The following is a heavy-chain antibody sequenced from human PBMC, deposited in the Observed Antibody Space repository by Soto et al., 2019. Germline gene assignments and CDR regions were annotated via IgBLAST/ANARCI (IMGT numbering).Heavy chain of an antibody. CDR2: IYHSGST. CDR3: ARDQLEGNWFDP. J-gene: IGHJ5*02. Sequence: SETLSLTCSVSGGSISSYYCSWFRQPPGKGLEWIGYIYHSGSTLYNPSLKSRVTISVDKSKNQFSLKLSSVTAADTAVYYCARDQLEGNWFDPWGQGTLVTVSS. CDR1: GGSISSYY. V-gene: IGHV4-59*12. D-gene: IGHD1-1*01.